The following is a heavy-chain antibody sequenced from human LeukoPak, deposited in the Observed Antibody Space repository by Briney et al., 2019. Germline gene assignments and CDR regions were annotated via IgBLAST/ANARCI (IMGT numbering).Heavy chain of an antibody. V-gene: IGHV3-21*01. D-gene: IGHD6-19*01. CDR3: GRDLSGWYGPDY. CDR2: ITSSSSYI. J-gene: IGHJ4*02. CDR1: GFTFSTYN. Sequence: GGSLRLSCAASGFTFSTYNMNWVRQAPGKGLEWVSSITSSSSYIYYADSVKGRFTISRDNAKNSLYLQMNSLRAEDTAVYYCGRDLSGWYGPDYWGQGTLVTVSS.